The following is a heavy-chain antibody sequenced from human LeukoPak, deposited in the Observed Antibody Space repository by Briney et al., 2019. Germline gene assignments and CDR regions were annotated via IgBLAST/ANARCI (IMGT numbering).Heavy chain of an antibody. Sequence: GRSLRLSCAASGFTFSSYAMHWVRQAPGKGLEWVAVISYDGSNKYYADSVKGRFTISRDNSKNTLYLQMNSLRAEDTAVYYCARDPGPLMSYYDSSGHGSGWFDPWGQGTLVTVSS. CDR1: GFTFSSYA. J-gene: IGHJ5*02. D-gene: IGHD3-22*01. CDR2: ISYDGSNK. CDR3: ARDPGPLMSYYDSSGHGSGWFDP. V-gene: IGHV3-30-3*01.